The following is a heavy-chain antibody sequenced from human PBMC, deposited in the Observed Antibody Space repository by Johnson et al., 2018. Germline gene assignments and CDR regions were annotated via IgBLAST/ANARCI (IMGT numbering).Heavy chain of an antibody. V-gene: IGHV3-49*05. D-gene: IGHD5-18*01. Sequence: VQLVQSGGGLVKPGRSLRLSCTASGFTFGDYAMSWFRQAPGKGLEWVGVIRSKAYGGTTEYAASVKGRFTISRDDSKSIAYLQMNSLRAEETAGYYCAKGKVWYSYVRDAVDIWGQGTMVTVSS. CDR3: AKGKVWYSYVRDAVDI. CDR1: GFTFGDYA. J-gene: IGHJ3*02. CDR2: IRSKAYGGTT.